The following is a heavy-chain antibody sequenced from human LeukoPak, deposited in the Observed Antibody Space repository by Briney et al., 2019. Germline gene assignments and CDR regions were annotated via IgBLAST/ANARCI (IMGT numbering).Heavy chain of an antibody. D-gene: IGHD2-2*01. CDR3: ARDQNIEVPSAMVKYGACDI. CDR1: GFTFSSYS. J-gene: IGHJ3*02. Sequence: PGGSLRLSCAASGFTFSSYSMNWVRQAPGKGLEWVSSISSSSSYIYYADSVKGRFTISRDNAKNSLYLQMNSLRAEDTAVYYCARDQNIEVPSAMVKYGACDIWCQGTMVIVSS. V-gene: IGHV3-21*01. CDR2: ISSSSSYI.